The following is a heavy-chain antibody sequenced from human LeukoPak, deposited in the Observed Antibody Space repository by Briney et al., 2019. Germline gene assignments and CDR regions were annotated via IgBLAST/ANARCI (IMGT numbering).Heavy chain of an antibody. CDR2: INHSGST. V-gene: IGHV4-34*01. CDR1: GGSFSGYY. J-gene: IGHJ4*02. CDR3: ARGEGVTKPGED. D-gene: IGHD5-18*01. Sequence: SETLSLTCAVYGGSFSGYYWSWIRQPPGKGLEWIGEINHSGSTNYNPSLKSRVTISVDTSKNQFSLKLSSVTAADTAVYYCARGEGVTKPGEDWGQGTLVTVSS.